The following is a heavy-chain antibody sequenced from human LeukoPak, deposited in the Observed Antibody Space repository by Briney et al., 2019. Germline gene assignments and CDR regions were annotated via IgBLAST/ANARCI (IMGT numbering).Heavy chain of an antibody. CDR3: SRGQDAFKTGY. V-gene: IGHV4-31*03. CDR2: IHPSGIT. CDR1: GGSVTSGYYY. Sequence: PSQTLSLTCTVSGGSVTSGYYYWTWIRQYPGKGLKWIGYIHPSGITDYNPSLESRVTMSLDTSQNQFSLKLTSVTAADTAIYYCSRGQDAFKTGYWGQGTLVTVSS. J-gene: IGHJ4*02. D-gene: IGHD5-24*01.